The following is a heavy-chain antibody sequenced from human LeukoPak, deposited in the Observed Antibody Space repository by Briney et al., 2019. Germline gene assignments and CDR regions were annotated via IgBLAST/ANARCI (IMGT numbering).Heavy chain of an antibody. D-gene: IGHD1-20*01. Sequence: SETLSLTXTVSGYSISSGYYWGWIRQPPGKGLEWIGNIYHSGSTYYNPSLKSRVTISVDTSKNQFSLKLSFVTAADTAVYYCASVEYNWNDVDYWGQGTLVTVSS. CDR2: IYHSGST. V-gene: IGHV4-38-2*02. CDR1: GYSISSGYY. J-gene: IGHJ4*02. CDR3: ASVEYNWNDVDY.